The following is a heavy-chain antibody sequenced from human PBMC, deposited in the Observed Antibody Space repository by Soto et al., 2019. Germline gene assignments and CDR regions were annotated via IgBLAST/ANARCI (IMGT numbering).Heavy chain of an antibody. CDR1: GGSISSSSYY. Sequence: QLQLQESGPGLVKPSETLSLTCTVSGGSISSSSYYWGWIRQPPGKWLEWIGSIYYSGSTYYNPSLKGRVTISVDPAKNKFSLKLSSVTAADTAVYYCARLVDFWSGYYAGWLDPWGQGTLVTVSS. J-gene: IGHJ5*02. CDR3: ARLVDFWSGYYAGWLDP. V-gene: IGHV4-39*01. D-gene: IGHD3-3*01. CDR2: IYYSGST.